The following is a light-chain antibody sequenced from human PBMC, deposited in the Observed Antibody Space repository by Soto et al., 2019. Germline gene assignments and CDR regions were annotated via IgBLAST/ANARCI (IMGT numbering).Light chain of an antibody. V-gene: IGLV2-11*01. Sequence: QSALTQPRSVSGSPGQSVTISCTGTSSDIGDYDYVSWYQQHPGKAPKLMIYDVSQRPSGVPDRFSGSKSGNTASLTISGLQAEDEADYHCCSYAGSYTSLFIFGAGTKLTVL. J-gene: IGLJ1*01. CDR1: SSDIGDYDY. CDR3: CSYAGSYTSLFI. CDR2: DVS.